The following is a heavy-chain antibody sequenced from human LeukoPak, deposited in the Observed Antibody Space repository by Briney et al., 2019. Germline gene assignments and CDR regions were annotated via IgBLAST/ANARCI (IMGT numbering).Heavy chain of an antibody. V-gene: IGHV3-23*01. CDR1: GFTFSSRA. Sequence: GGSLRLSCAASGFTFSSRAMSWVRQAPGKGLDWVSAISGSGGSTYYADSVKGRFTISRDNSKNTLYLQMNSLRAEDTAVYYCAKLWFGELLDYFDYWGQGTLVTVSS. CDR2: ISGSGGST. CDR3: AKLWFGELLDYFDY. J-gene: IGHJ4*02. D-gene: IGHD3-10*01.